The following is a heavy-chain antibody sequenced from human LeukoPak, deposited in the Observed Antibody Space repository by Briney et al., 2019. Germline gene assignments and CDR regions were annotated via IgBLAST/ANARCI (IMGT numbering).Heavy chain of an antibody. V-gene: IGHV3-23*01. D-gene: IGHD3-10*02. CDR2: LISSGDTT. CDR3: ARDLCWGCFDD. CDR1: GFAFRNYA. Sequence: GGSLRLSCAASGFAFRNYAMSWVRQAPGKGLEWVSSLISSGDTTYYADSVKGRFTISRDNSKNTVHLQMDSLRAEDSAVYYCARDLCWGCFDDWGQGNQVTVSS. J-gene: IGHJ4*02.